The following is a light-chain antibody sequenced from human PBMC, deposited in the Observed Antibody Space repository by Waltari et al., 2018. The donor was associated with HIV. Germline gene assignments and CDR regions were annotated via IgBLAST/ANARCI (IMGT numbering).Light chain of an antibody. CDR3: QAWDSSTAV. J-gene: IGLJ2*01. CDR1: KWGGKY. V-gene: IGLV3-1*01. Sequence: SYELTQPPSVSVSPGQTASITCSGDKWGGKYACWYQQKPGQSPVQVIYQDSKRPSGIPERFSGSNSGNTATLTISGTQAMDEADYYCQAWDSSTAVFGGGTKLTVL. CDR2: QDS.